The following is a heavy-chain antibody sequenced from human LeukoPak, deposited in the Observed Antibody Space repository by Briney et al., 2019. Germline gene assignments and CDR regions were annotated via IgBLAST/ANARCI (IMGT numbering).Heavy chain of an antibody. CDR1: GFTFSSYG. V-gene: IGHV3-30*18. J-gene: IGHJ4*02. CDR3: AKDGIYYGSGSYYPKDY. Sequence: GRSLRLPCAASGFTFSSYGMHWVRQAPGKGLEWVAVISYDGSNKYYADSVKGRFTISRDNSKNTLYLQMNSLRAEDTAVYYCAKDGIYYGSGSYYPKDYWGQGTLVTVSS. CDR2: ISYDGSNK. D-gene: IGHD3-10*01.